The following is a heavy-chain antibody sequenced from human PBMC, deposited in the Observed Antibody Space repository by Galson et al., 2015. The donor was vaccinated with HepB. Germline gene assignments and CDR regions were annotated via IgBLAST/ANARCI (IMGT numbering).Heavy chain of an antibody. CDR2: IVVGSGKT. Sequence: SVKVSCKASGFTLTSSAVQWVRQARGQRLEWMGWIVVGSGKTNYAQEFQERVSITRDMSTSTAYLELSSLRSEDTAVYYCAAGTPQLFGVVATTNYYGMDVWGQGTTVTVSS. J-gene: IGHJ6*02. CDR1: GFTLTSSA. D-gene: IGHD3-3*01. V-gene: IGHV1-58*01. CDR3: AAGTPQLFGVVATTNYYGMDV.